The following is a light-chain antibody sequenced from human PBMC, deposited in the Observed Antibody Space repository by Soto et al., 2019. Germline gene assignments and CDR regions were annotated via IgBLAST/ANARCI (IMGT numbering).Light chain of an antibody. CDR2: DVS. CDR3: SSYTSSSSYV. Sequence: QSAMTQPASVSGSPGQSITISCTGTSSDVGTYNSVSWYQQYPGKAPKLMIHDVSNRPSGVSNRFSGSKSRNTASLTISGLQAEDEADYYCSSYTSSSSYVFGSGTTLTVL. V-gene: IGLV2-14*01. CDR1: SSDVGTYNS. J-gene: IGLJ1*01.